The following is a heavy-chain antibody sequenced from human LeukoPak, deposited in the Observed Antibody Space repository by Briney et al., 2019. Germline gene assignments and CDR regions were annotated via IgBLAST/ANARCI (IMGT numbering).Heavy chain of an antibody. V-gene: IGHV3-7*01. CDR1: GFTFSSYW. CDR3: ARRDIVVVPATEGEDYYYYYMDV. J-gene: IGHJ6*03. D-gene: IGHD2-2*01. CDR2: IKQGGSEK. Sequence: HPGGSLRLSCAASGFTFSSYWMSWVRQAPGKGLEWVANIKQGGSEKYYVDSVKGRFTISRDNAKNSLYLQMNSLRAEDTAVYYCARRDIVVVPATEGEDYYYYYMDVWGKGTTVTVSS.